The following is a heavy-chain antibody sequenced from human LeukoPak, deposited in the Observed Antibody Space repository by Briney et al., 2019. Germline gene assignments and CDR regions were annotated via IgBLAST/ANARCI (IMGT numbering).Heavy chain of an antibody. CDR3: ASGITTDYYYYYMVV. Sequence: SETLSLTCTVSGYSISSGYYRGWIRQPPGKGLEWIGSIYHSGSTYYNPSLKSRVTISVDTSKSQFSLKLSSVTAADAAVYYCASGITTDYYYYYMVVWRKGTTVTVSS. CDR2: IYHSGST. V-gene: IGHV4-38-2*02. D-gene: IGHD3-22*01. CDR1: GYSISSGYY. J-gene: IGHJ6*03.